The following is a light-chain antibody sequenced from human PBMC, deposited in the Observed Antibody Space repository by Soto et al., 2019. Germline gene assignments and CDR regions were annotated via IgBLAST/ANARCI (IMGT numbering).Light chain of an antibody. CDR2: EVT. V-gene: IGLV2-14*01. Sequence: QSALTQPASVSGSPGQSITISCTGTSSDIGGYNYVSWYQQHPGKAPKVIIYEVTNRPSGVSNRFSGSKSGNTASLTISGLQAEDEAEYYCISYTSSNTLYMVFGGGTKLTVL. J-gene: IGLJ2*01. CDR1: SSDIGGYNY. CDR3: ISYTSSNTLYMV.